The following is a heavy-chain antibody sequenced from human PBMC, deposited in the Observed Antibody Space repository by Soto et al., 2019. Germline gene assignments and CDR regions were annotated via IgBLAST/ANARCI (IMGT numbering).Heavy chain of an antibody. D-gene: IGHD5-18*01. J-gene: IGHJ4*02. Sequence: PSEALALTCTVSGCSISNSYWTWIRQPPGRGLEWIGYIYFTGGANYNPSLNSRAAISVDTSKSQFSLELSSVTAADTAVYYCAKQGYSYGPFEFLGQGMLVTVSS. CDR3: AKQGYSYGPFEF. CDR2: IYFTGGA. CDR1: GCSISNSY. V-gene: IGHV4-59*01.